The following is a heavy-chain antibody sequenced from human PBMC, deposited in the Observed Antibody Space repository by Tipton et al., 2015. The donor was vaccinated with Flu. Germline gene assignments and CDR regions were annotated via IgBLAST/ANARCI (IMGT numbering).Heavy chain of an antibody. Sequence: LRLSCSVSGDSIRSSNYYWGWIRQPPGKGLDWIGSIYYTGSTYYNSSLKSRVTISVDTSKNQFSLKLTSVAAADTAVYYCARSRKSRQFYFDYWGHGTLVTVSS. CDR1: GDSIRSSNYY. D-gene: IGHD5-24*01. CDR2: IYYTGST. CDR3: ARSRKSRQFYFDY. J-gene: IGHJ4*01. V-gene: IGHV4-39*01.